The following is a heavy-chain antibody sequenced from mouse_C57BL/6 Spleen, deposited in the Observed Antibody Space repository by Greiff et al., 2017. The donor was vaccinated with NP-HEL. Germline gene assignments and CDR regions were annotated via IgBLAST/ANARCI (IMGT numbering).Heavy chain of an antibody. CDR2: IYPGDGDT. J-gene: IGHJ3*01. CDR3: ARRGYDYPFAY. D-gene: IGHD2-4*01. V-gene: IGHV1-80*01. CDR1: GYAFSSYW. Sequence: VKLMESGAELVKPGASVKISCKASGYAFSSYWMNWVKQRPGKGLEWIGQIYPGDGDTNYNGKFKGKATLTADKSSSTAYMQLSSLTSEDSAVYFCARRGYDYPFAYWGQGTLVTVSA.